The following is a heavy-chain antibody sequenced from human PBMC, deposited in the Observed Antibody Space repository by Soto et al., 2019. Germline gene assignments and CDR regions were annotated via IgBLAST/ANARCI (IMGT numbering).Heavy chain of an antibody. CDR3: ASSLGIQSNSNYFDY. V-gene: IGHV1-18*01. CDR1: GYTFTSYG. D-gene: IGHD5-18*01. CDR2: ISAYNGNT. J-gene: IGHJ4*02. Sequence: ASVKVSCKASGYTFTSYGISWVQQSPGQGLEWMGWISAYNGNTNYAQKLQGRVTMTTDTSTSTAYMELRSLRSDDTAVYYCASSLGIQSNSNYFDYWGQGTLVTVSS.